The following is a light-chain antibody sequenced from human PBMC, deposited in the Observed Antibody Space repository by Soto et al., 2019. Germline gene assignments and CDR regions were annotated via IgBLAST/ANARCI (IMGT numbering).Light chain of an antibody. J-gene: IGKJ4*01. V-gene: IGKV3D-15*01. CDR1: QYINTR. CDR3: QQYNNWPP. Sequence: EIVLTQSPATLSSFPGDRVTLSCRASQYINTRLAWYQHRPGQSPRLLIYQTSLRAAGIPARFSASGSGTDFTLTISSLQSEDFAVYYCQQYNNWPPFGGGTKVDI. CDR2: QTS.